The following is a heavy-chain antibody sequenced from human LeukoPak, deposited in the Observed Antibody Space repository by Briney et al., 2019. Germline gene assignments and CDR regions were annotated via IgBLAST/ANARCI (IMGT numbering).Heavy chain of an antibody. CDR3: ATQGGY. CDR1: GFIFKSYG. J-gene: IGHJ4*02. D-gene: IGHD3-16*01. Sequence: GGSLRLSCAASGFIFKSYGMHWVRQAPGKGLEWVAVIWYDGSNDNYADSVKGRFTISRDNSKSTLYLQMNSLRVEDTAVYYCATQGGYWGQGTLVTVSS. CDR2: IWYDGSND. V-gene: IGHV3-33*01.